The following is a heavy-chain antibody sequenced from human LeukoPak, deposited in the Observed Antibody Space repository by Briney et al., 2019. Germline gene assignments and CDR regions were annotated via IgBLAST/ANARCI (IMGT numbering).Heavy chain of an antibody. Sequence: AASVKVSCKASGYTFTSYYMHWVRQAPGQGLEWMGIINPSGGSTSYAQKFQGRVTMTRDTSTSTVYMELSSLRSEDTAVYYCARDPNFFSGDVPYYFDYWGQGTLVTVSS. D-gene: IGHD7-27*01. CDR2: INPSGGST. CDR3: ARDPNFFSGDVPYYFDY. J-gene: IGHJ4*02. CDR1: GYTFTSYY. V-gene: IGHV1-46*01.